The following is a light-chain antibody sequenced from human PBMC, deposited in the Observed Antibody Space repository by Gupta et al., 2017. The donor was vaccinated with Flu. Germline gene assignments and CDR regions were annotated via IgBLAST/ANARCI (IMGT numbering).Light chain of an antibody. CDR2: RDT. CDR1: RSNLGRHY. CDR3: ATWDDSLGGHVL. J-gene: IGLJ3*02. Sequence: QSVLTQPPPASGTPGQRVNISCPGGRSNLGRHYVYWYQPVPGTAPKLLLYRDTQRPSGVPDRFSGSKSGTSASLAIFGLRSEDEADYYCATWDDSLGGHVLFGGGTKVTVL. V-gene: IGLV1-47*01.